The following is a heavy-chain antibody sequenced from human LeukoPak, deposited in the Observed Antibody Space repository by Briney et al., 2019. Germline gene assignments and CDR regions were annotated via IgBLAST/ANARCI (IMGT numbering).Heavy chain of an antibody. CDR2: ISGSGGST. CDR1: GVTFSNAC. CDR3: AKVWGYYDSSGYSPNYYYGMDV. V-gene: IGHV3-23*01. D-gene: IGHD3-22*01. J-gene: IGHJ6*02. Sequence: GGSLRLSCTASGVTFSNACMSWVRQAPGKGLEWVSAISGSGGSTYYADSVKGRFTISRDNSKNTLYLQMNSLRAEDTAVYYCAKVWGYYDSSGYSPNYYYGMDVWGQGTTVTVSS.